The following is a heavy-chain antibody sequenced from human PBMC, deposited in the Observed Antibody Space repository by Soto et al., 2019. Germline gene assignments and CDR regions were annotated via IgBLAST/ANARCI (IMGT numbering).Heavy chain of an antibody. Sequence: VASGKVSCKASGYTFTSYDINWVRQATGQGLEWMGWMNPDTGNTGYAQKFQGRVTMTRDTSISTAYMELSSLRSEDTAVYYCARQWELSGYYYGMDVWGQGTTVTVSS. J-gene: IGHJ6*02. CDR2: MNPDTGNT. D-gene: IGHD1-26*01. CDR1: GYTFTSYD. CDR3: ARQWELSGYYYGMDV. V-gene: IGHV1-8*01.